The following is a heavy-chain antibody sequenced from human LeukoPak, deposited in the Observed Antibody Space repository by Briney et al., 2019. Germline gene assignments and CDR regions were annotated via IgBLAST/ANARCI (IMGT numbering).Heavy chain of an antibody. Sequence: GESLQISCECSGYIFDNYWIGWGRQLPGKGLEWMGIIYPGDSDTRYSPSFQGQVTISADKSISTAYLQWSSLKASDTAMYYCARRATQECFDLWGRGTLVTVSS. J-gene: IGHJ2*01. D-gene: IGHD2/OR15-2a*01. CDR3: ARRATQECFDL. CDR2: IYPGDSDT. V-gene: IGHV5-51*01. CDR1: GYIFDNYW.